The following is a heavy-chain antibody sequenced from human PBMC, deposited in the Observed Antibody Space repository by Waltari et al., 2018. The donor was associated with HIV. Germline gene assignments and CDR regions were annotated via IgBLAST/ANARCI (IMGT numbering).Heavy chain of an antibody. CDR2: LYYSGST. D-gene: IGHD3-10*01. V-gene: IGHV4-39*07. CDR1: GGSIRSSSYY. Sequence: QLQLQESGPGLVKPSETLSLTCTVSGGSIRSSSYYWGWIRQPPGKGQEWIGRLYYSGSTYYNPSLKSRVTISVDTSKNQFSLKLSSVTAADTAVYYCARAIYGSGSYYSYYYYYYGMDVWGQGTTVTVSS. J-gene: IGHJ6*02. CDR3: ARAIYGSGSYYSYYYYYYGMDV.